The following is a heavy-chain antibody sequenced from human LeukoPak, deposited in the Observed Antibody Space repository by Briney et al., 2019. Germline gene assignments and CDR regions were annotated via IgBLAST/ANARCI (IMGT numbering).Heavy chain of an antibody. V-gene: IGHV6-1*01. Sequence: SQTLSLTCVISGDSVSSNSAAWNWIRQSPSRGLEWMGRTYYRSKWYYDYSVAVKSRVTINPDTSKNQFSLQLSSVTPEDTAVYYCVRDPVGGSTIFDCWGQGTLVTVSS. CDR2: TYYRSKWYY. CDR3: VRDPVGGSTIFDC. J-gene: IGHJ4*02. CDR1: GDSVSSNSAA. D-gene: IGHD1-26*01.